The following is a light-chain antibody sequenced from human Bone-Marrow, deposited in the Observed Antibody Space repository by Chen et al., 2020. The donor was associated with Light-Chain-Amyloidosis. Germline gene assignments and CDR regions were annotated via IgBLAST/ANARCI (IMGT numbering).Light chain of an antibody. CDR2: DDS. CDR3: QVWDRSSDRPV. V-gene: IGLV3-21*02. Sequence: SYVLTQPSSVSVAPGQTATIACGGNNIGSTSVRWYQQTPGQAPLLLVYDDSDRPSGIPERLSGANSENTATLTISRVEAGDEADYYCQVWDRSSDRPVFGGGTKLTVL. CDR1: NIGSTS. J-gene: IGLJ3*02.